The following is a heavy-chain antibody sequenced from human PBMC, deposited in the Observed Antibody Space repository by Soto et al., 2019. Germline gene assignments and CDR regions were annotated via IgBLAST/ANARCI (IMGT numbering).Heavy chain of an antibody. CDR2: ISYDGSNK. J-gene: IGHJ4*02. CDR1: GFTFSSYG. D-gene: IGHD3-10*01. CDR3: AREYYSHGPIDD. Sequence: PGGSLILSCAASGFTFSSYGMHWVRQAPGKGLEWVAVISYDGSNKYYADSVKGRFTISRDNSKNTLYLQMNSLRAEDTAVYYCAREYYSHGPIDDRGQGTLVTVSS. V-gene: IGHV3-30*03.